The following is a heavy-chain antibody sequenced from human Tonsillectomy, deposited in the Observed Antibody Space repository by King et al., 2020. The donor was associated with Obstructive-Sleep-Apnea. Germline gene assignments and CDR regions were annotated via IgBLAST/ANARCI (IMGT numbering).Heavy chain of an antibody. V-gene: IGHV4-39*01. D-gene: IGHD4-17*01. CDR3: ARHTVATETFDY. CDR2: IYYSGST. J-gene: IGHJ4*02. Sequence: QLQLQESGPGLVKPSETLSLTCTVSGGSISSSSYYWGWIRQPPGKGLEWIGSIYYSGSTYYNPSLKSRVTISVDTSKNQFSLKLSSVTAADTAVYYCARHTVATETFDYWGQGTLVTVSS. CDR1: GGSISSSSYY.